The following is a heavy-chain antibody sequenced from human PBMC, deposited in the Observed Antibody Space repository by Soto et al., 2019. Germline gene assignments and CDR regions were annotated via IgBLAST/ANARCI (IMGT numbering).Heavy chain of an antibody. J-gene: IGHJ4*02. D-gene: IGHD2-2*01. V-gene: IGHV3-21*01. Sequence: GGALRLSSTVSVFAFSNPGINWVRQAPGKGLERVSSISKSDYTYYSDSVKGRFTISRDNAKNSVSLQMNTLRVEDTAVYYCAREDSIIIPAVSDFWGQGTLVTVSS. CDR3: AREDSIIIPAVSDF. CDR2: ISKSDYT. CDR1: VFAFSNPG.